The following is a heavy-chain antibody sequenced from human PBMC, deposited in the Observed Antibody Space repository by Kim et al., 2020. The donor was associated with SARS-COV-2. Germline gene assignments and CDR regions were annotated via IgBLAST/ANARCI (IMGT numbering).Heavy chain of an antibody. D-gene: IGHD3-22*01. CDR1: GFTFSSYS. J-gene: IGHJ4*02. Sequence: GGSLRLSCAASGFTFSSYSMNWVRQAPGKGLEWVSYISSSSSTIYYADSVKGRFTISRDNAKNSLYLQMNSLRDEDTAVYYCARDPGSAYYYDSSGYYSGWGQGTLVTVSS. V-gene: IGHV3-48*02. CDR3: ARDPGSAYYYDSSGYYSG. CDR2: ISSSSSTI.